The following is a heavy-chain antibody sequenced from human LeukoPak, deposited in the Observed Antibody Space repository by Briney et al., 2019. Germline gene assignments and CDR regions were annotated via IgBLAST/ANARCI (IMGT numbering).Heavy chain of an antibody. Sequence: GGSLRVSRASSGFIVNYNYMSWVGQAPGKGQEWVSVIYSGGSTYYADSVKGRFTISRDNSKNMVYLQMNSLRVEDTAVYYCARAKVGTTYWYDPWGQGTLVTVSS. CDR2: IYSGGST. J-gene: IGHJ5*02. CDR1: GFIVNYNY. V-gene: IGHV3-66*01. D-gene: IGHD1-26*01. CDR3: ARAKVGTTYWYDP.